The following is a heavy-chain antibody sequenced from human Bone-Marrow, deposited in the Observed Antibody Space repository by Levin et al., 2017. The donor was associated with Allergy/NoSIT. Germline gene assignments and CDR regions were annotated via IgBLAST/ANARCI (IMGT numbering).Heavy chain of an antibody. CDR2: SRNKANRYTT. CDR3: ARERAASVFDI. V-gene: IGHV3-72*01. Sequence: LSLTCAASGITLSAHYMDWVRQAPGKGLEWVGRSRNKANRYTTEYAASVKGRFTISRDDSKNSLYLQMNSLKSEDTAVYYCARERAASVFDIWGQGTMLTVSS. J-gene: IGHJ3*02. CDR1: GITLSAHY. D-gene: IGHD6-13*01.